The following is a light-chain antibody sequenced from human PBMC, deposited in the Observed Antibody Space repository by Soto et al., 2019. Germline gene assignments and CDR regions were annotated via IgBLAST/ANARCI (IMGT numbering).Light chain of an antibody. CDR1: SSDVGGYNY. CDR3: SSYTSSSTPHVV. Sequence: QSALTQPASVSGSPGQSITISCTGTSSDVGGYNYVSWYQQHPGKAPKLMIYDVSNRPSGVSNRFSRSKSGNTASLTISGLQSEDEADYYCSSYTSSSTPHVVFGGGTKLTVL. CDR2: DVS. V-gene: IGLV2-14*01. J-gene: IGLJ2*01.